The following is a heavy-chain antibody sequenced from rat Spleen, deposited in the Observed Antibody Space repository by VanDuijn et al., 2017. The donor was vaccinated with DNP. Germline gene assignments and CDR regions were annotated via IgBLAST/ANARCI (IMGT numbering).Heavy chain of an antibody. V-gene: IGHV2-1*01. J-gene: IGHJ3*01. CDR3: TTEGISSFAY. D-gene: IGHD1-11*01. CDR1: FQLTSYT. CDR2: IRSGGSS. Sequence: FQLTSYTLNWVRQPPGKGLEWMGRIRSGGSSDYNSAFKSRLSISRDTSKSQVFLKMNSLQTDDTGTYYCTTEGISSFAYWGQGTLVTVSS.